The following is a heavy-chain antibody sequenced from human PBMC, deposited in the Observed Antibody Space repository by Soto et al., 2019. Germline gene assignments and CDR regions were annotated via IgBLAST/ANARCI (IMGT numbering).Heavy chain of an antibody. CDR2: IDSSGSQT. CDR1: GFTFSRHG. CDR3: VSWLFEHFDL. Sequence: QPGGSLRLSCAASGFTFSRHGMSWVRQSPGKGLEWVSTIDSSGSQTHYADSVRGRFTISRDNSWSTVDLQMNSLRAEDTALYYCVSWLFEHFDLWGQGTLVTLS. J-gene: IGHJ4*02. D-gene: IGHD3-9*01. V-gene: IGHV3-23*05.